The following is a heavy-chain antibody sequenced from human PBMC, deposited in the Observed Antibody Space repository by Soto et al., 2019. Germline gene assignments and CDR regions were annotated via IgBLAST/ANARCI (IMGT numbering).Heavy chain of an antibody. Sequence: SQTLSLTCAISGDSVSSNSAAWSWISQSPSRGLEWLGRTYYRSKWYNDYAVSVKSRITINPDTSKNQFSLQLNSVTPEDTAVYYCARGPWSIAVADYYYYGMDVWGQGTTVTVSS. CDR2: TYYRSKWYN. D-gene: IGHD6-19*01. CDR3: ARGPWSIAVADYYYYGMDV. CDR1: GDSVSSNSAA. V-gene: IGHV6-1*01. J-gene: IGHJ6*02.